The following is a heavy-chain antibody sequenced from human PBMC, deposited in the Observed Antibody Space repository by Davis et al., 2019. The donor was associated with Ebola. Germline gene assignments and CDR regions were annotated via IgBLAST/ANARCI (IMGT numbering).Heavy chain of an antibody. Sequence: PGGSLRLSCAASGFTFSSYGMHWVRQAPGKGLEWVAVISYDRSNKYYADSVKGRFTISRDNSENMVYLQMNSLRVEDTAVYYCARGKQWLAHPDAFDIWGQGTMVTVSS. V-gene: IGHV3-30*03. CDR3: ARGKQWLAHPDAFDI. D-gene: IGHD6-19*01. J-gene: IGHJ3*02. CDR1: GFTFSSYG. CDR2: ISYDRSNK.